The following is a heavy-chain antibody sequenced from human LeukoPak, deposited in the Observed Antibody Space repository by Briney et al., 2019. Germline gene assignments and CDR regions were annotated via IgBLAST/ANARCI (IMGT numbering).Heavy chain of an antibody. V-gene: IGHV3-7*01. CDR2: IKQDGSEK. J-gene: IGHJ4*02. CDR3: ARDKVPPLGY. D-gene: IGHD3-16*01. Sequence: GGSLRLSCAASGFTFSCYWMSWVRQAPGKGLKWVANIKQDGSEKYYVDSVKGRFTISRDNAKNSLYLQMNSLRAEDMAVYYCARDKVPPLGYWGQGTLVTVSS. CDR1: GFTFSCYW.